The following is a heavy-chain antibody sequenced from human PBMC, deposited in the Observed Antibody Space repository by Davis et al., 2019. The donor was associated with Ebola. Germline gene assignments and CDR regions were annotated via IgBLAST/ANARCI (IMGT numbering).Heavy chain of an antibody. CDR2: ISGSATST. Sequence: PGGSLRLSCAASGFTFYRYEMNWVRQAPGKRLEWVSYISGSATSTFYADSVKGRFTISRDNARDSLYLQMDSLRVEDTAIYYCARDAFSLSRYDTEDHWGQGTLVTVSS. D-gene: IGHD3-9*01. V-gene: IGHV3-48*03. J-gene: IGHJ4*02. CDR1: GFTFYRYE. CDR3: ARDAFSLSRYDTEDH.